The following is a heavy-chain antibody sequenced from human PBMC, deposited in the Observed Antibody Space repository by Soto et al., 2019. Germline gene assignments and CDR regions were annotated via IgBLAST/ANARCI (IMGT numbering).Heavy chain of an antibody. CDR3: ARDRGYDAHDYYYNAMDV. V-gene: IGHV3-21*01. CDR1: GFTFRTYT. CDR2: IRGFSPYT. D-gene: IGHD2-15*01. J-gene: IGHJ6*02. Sequence: EVQLVESGGGLVKPGGSLRLSCVASGFTFRTYTINWVRQPPGKGLEWVPGIRGFSPYTFYAESVKGRFTISRDNAKNSLYLQMNSLGVEDTAVYYCARDRGYDAHDYYYNAMDVWGQGTTVTVSS.